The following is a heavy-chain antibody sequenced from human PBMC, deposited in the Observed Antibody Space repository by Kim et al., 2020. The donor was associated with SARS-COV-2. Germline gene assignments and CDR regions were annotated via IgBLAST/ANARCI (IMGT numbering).Heavy chain of an antibody. CDR2: ISYDGSNK. CDR3: ANGHPGYCSSTSCPDYY. CDR1: GFTFSSYG. J-gene: IGHJ6*01. V-gene: IGHV3-30*18. D-gene: IGHD2-2*01. Sequence: GGSLRLSCAASGFTFSSYGMHWVRQAPGKGLEWVAVISYDGSNKYYADSVKGRFTISRDNSKNTLYLQMNSLRAEDTAVYYCANGHPGYCSSTSCPDYY.